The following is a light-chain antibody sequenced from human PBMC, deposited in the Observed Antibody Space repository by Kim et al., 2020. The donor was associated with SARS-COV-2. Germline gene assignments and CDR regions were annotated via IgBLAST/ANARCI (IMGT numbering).Light chain of an antibody. CDR1: GGGGGGGQC. V-gene: IGLV7-46*01. Sequence: GGRGSVAWGASGGGGGGGQCASWCRRRAGRAPRTLIDDSSRKHSWTPARFSGSLRGGNAALTLSGAQPEDEADYYCLLSYGGLVFFGGGTQLTVL. J-gene: IGLJ2*01. CDR2: DSS. CDR3: LLSYGGLVF.